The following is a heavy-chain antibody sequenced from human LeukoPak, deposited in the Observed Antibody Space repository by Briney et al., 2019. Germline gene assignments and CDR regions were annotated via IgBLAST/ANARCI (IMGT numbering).Heavy chain of an antibody. CDR1: GYTFTSFG. CDR2: ISAYNGNT. V-gene: IGHV1-18*01. D-gene: IGHD5-18*01. Sequence: ASVKVSCKASGYTFTSFGISWVRQAPGQGPEWMGWISAYNGNTNYVQKFQGRVTMTTDTSTNAAYMELRSLTSDDTAVYYCARDLGLDTTMIFFDYWGQGTLVTVSS. CDR3: ARDLGLDTTMIFFDY. J-gene: IGHJ4*02.